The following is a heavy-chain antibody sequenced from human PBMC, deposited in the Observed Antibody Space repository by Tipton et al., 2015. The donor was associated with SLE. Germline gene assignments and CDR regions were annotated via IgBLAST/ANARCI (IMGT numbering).Heavy chain of an antibody. CDR3: ASFGSGSYQDAFDI. CDR2: ISGSGGST. J-gene: IGHJ3*02. D-gene: IGHD1-26*01. V-gene: IGHV3-23*01. CDR1: GFTFSSYA. Sequence: SLRLSCAASGFTFSSYAVSWVRQAPGKGLEWVSGISGSGGSTYYADSVKGRFTISRDNSKNTLYLQMNSLRAEDTAVYYCASFGSGSYQDAFDIWGQGTMVTVSS.